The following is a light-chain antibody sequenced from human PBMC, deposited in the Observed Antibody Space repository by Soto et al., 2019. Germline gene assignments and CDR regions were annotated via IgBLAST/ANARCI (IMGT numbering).Light chain of an antibody. V-gene: IGLV1-44*01. J-gene: IGLJ1*01. CDR2: SNN. Sequence: QSALTQPPSASGTPVQRGTISCSGSSSNIGSNTVNWYQQLPGTAPKLLIYSNNQRPSGVPDRFSGSKSGTSASLAISGLQSEDEADYYCAAWDDSLNGSYVFGTGTKVTVL. CDR1: SSNIGSNT. CDR3: AAWDDSLNGSYV.